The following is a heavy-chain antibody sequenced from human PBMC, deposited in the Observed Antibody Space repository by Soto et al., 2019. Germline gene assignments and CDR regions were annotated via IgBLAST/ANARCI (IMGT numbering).Heavy chain of an antibody. Sequence: QVQLQESGPGLVKPSETLSLTCTVSGGSISGGDYYWTWIRQSPGKGLEWIGNIYYTGTTYYNPALKSRVTITVDTSNNQFSLSLNSVTATDTAIYDCARGMGMIRRHDSWGQGTLVIVST. D-gene: IGHD1-1*01. J-gene: IGHJ4*02. V-gene: IGHV4-30-4*01. CDR1: GGSISGGDYY. CDR2: IYYTGTT. CDR3: ARGMGMIRRHDS.